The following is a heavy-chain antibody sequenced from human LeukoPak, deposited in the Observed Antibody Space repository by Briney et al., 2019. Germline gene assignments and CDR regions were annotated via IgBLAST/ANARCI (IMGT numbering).Heavy chain of an antibody. D-gene: IGHD3-10*01. V-gene: IGHV3-23*01. CDR2: ISGSGGST. CDR1: GFTFSSYA. J-gene: IGHJ6*03. CDR3: ARVLSGRGSLYDYYYMDV. Sequence: GGSLRLSCAASGFTFSSYAMSWVRQAPGKGLEWVSAISGSGGSTYYADSVKGRFTISRDNSKNTLYLQMNSLRAEDTAVYYCARVLSGRGSLYDYYYMDVWGKGTTVTISS.